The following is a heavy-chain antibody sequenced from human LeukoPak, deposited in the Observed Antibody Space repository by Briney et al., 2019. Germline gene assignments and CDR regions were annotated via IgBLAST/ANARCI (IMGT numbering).Heavy chain of an antibody. CDR2: IYYSGST. J-gene: IGHJ3*02. V-gene: IGHV4-59*01. CDR1: GGSISSYY. D-gene: IGHD3-10*01. Sequence: SETLSLTCTVSGGSISSYYWSWIRQPPGKGLEWIGYIYYSGSTNYNPSLKSRVTISVDTSKNQFSLKLSSVTAADTVVYYCASIGVRGVSLPFDIWGQGTMVTVSS. CDR3: ASIGVRGVSLPFDI.